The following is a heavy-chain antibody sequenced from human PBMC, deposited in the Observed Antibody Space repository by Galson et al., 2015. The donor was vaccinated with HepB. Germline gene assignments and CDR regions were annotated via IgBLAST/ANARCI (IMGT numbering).Heavy chain of an antibody. CDR1: GGTFSSYA. D-gene: IGHD3-10*01. Sequence: SVKVSCKASGGTFSSYAISWVRQAPGQGLEWMGGIIPIFGTANYAQKFQGRVTITADESTSTAYMELSSLRSEDTAVYYCARDSDDYYGSGSYRFPNWFDPWGQGTLVTVSS. CDR2: IIPIFGTA. CDR3: ARDSDDYYGSGSYRFPNWFDP. J-gene: IGHJ5*02. V-gene: IGHV1-69*13.